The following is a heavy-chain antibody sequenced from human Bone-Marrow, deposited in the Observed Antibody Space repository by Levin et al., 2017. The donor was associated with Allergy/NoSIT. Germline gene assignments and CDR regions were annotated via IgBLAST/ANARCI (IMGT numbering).Heavy chain of an antibody. D-gene: IGHD5-12*01. J-gene: IGHJ4*02. Sequence: GGSLRLSCKASGFTFNKYDMNWVRQAPGKGLEWVSSISGSTTYIYYTDSVKGRFTVSRDNAASSLHLQMHSLRPEDTAVYYCARGNSGFDESDHDYWGQGTLVIVSS. V-gene: IGHV3-21*01. CDR3: ARGNSGFDESDHDY. CDR2: ISGSTTYI. CDR1: GFTFNKYD.